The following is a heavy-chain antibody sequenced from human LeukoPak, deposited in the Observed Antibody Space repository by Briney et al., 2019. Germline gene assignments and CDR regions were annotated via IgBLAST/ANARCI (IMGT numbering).Heavy chain of an antibody. Sequence: ASVKVSCKASGYTFTGYYMHWVRQAPGQGREWMGWINPYRGDTKYAQNFQGRVTMTRDTSISTAYMELSRLRSDDTAVYYCATQRGSYLWGTDFDYWGQGTLVTVSS. CDR2: INPYRGDT. D-gene: IGHD3-16*01. CDR3: ATQRGSYLWGTDFDY. J-gene: IGHJ4*02. V-gene: IGHV1-2*02. CDR1: GYTFTGYY.